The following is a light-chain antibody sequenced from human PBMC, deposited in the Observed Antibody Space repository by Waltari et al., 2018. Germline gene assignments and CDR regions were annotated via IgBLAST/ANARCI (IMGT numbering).Light chain of an antibody. CDR1: QSVSSSY. CDR3: QQYGGSPTYT. CDR2: GAS. Sequence: ESVLTQSPATLSSSPGERATLSCRASQSVSSSYLAWYQQRPGEAPSLLFFGASSRATGVPDRLSSGMAGTDLSLTSSRLVPEDFAVYYCQQYGGSPTYTFGQGTKLEIK. V-gene: IGKV3-20*01. J-gene: IGKJ2*01.